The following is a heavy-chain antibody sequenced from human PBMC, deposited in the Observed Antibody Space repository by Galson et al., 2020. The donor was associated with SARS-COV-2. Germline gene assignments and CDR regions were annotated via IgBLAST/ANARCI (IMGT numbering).Heavy chain of an antibody. V-gene: IGHV1-24*01. Sequence: ASVKVSCKVSGYTLTELSMHWVRQAPGKGLEWMGGFDPDDGETIYAQKFQGRVTMTEDTSTDTAYMELSSLRSEDTAVYYCATRSGSYYGGGWFDPWGQGTLVTVSS. J-gene: IGHJ5*02. CDR1: GYTLTELS. CDR3: ATRSGSYYGGGWFDP. CDR2: FDPDDGET. D-gene: IGHD1-26*01.